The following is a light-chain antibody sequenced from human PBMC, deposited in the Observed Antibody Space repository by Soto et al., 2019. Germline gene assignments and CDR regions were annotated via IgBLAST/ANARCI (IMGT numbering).Light chain of an antibody. CDR3: QQYNNGTPIT. CDR2: GAS. CDR1: QSVRSDY. J-gene: IGKJ5*01. V-gene: IGKV3-20*01. Sequence: EIVLTQSPGTLSLSQGERATLSCRASQSVRSDYLAWYQQKPGQAPRLHIYGASTRATGIPDRFTGSGSGTDFTLTISRLEPEDFAVYYCQQYNNGTPITFCQGTRLEI.